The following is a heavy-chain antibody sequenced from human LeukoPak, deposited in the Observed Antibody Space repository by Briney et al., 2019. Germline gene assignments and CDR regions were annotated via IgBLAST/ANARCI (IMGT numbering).Heavy chain of an antibody. CDR2: ISYDGSNK. V-gene: IGHV3-30*19. Sequence: GGSLRLSCAASGFTFSSYGMHWVRQAPGKGLEWVAVISYDGSNKYYADSVKGRFTISRDNSKNTLYLQMNSLRAEDTAVYYCARGSALAGFEYWGQGTLVTVSS. CDR3: ARGSALAGFEY. J-gene: IGHJ4*02. CDR1: GFTFSSYG. D-gene: IGHD6-6*01.